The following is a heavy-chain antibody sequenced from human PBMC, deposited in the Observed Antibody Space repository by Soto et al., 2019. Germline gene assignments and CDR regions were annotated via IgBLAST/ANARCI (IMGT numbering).Heavy chain of an antibody. CDR3: AKDQGGGYCSSTSCYTFDY. D-gene: IGHD2-2*02. J-gene: IGHJ4*02. CDR2: ISWDGGST. V-gene: IGHV3-43D*04. Sequence: GGSLRLSCAASGFTCDYYAMHWVRQAPGKGLEWVSLISWDGGSTYNADSVKGRFTISRDNSKNSLYLQMNSLRAEDTALYYCAKDQGGGYCSSTSCYTFDYWGQGTLVTVSS. CDR1: GFTCDYYA.